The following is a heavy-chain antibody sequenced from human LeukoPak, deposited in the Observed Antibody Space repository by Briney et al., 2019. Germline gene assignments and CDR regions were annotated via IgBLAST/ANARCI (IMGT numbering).Heavy chain of an antibody. CDR3: ARGGRLAAAGKGGWFDP. J-gene: IGHJ5*02. CDR2: INPNSGGT. Sequence: ASVKVSCKASGYTFTGYYMHWVRQAPGQGLESMGWINPNSGGTNYAQKFQGRVTMTRDTSISTAYMELSRLRSDDTAVYYCARGGRLAAAGKGGWFDPWGQGTLVTVSS. V-gene: IGHV1-2*02. CDR1: GYTFTGYY. D-gene: IGHD6-13*01.